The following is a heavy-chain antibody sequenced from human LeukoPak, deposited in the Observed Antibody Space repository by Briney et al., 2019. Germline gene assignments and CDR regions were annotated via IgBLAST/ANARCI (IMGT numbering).Heavy chain of an antibody. CDR2: IYHSGST. CDR1: GYSISSGYY. D-gene: IGHD3-22*01. Sequence: SETLSLTCAVSGYSISSGYYWGWIRQPPGKGLEWIGSIYHSGSTYYNPSLKSRVTISVDTSKNQFSLKLSSVTAADTAAYYCAGDSSGYYYFDYWGQGTLVTVSS. V-gene: IGHV4-38-2*01. J-gene: IGHJ4*02. CDR3: AGDSSGYYYFDY.